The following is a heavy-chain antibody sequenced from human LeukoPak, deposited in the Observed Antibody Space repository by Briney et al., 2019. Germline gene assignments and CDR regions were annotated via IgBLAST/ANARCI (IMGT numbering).Heavy chain of an antibody. Sequence: ASVKVSCKASGYTFTSYGISWVRQAPGQGLEWMGWISAYNGNTNYAQKLQGRVTMTTDTSTSTAYMELRSLRSDDTAVYYCARDLSHEVGEYCSGGSCKPGYYYYGMDVWGQGTTVTVSS. D-gene: IGHD2-15*01. CDR2: ISAYNGNT. V-gene: IGHV1-18*01. J-gene: IGHJ6*02. CDR3: ARDLSHEVGEYCSGGSCKPGYYYYGMDV. CDR1: GYTFTSYG.